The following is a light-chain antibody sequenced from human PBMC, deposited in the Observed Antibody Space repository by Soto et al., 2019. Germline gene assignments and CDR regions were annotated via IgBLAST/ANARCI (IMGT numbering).Light chain of an antibody. CDR1: SSDVGSYNL. CDR3: CSYAGSSTYV. CDR2: EGT. J-gene: IGLJ1*01. V-gene: IGLV2-23*01. Sequence: QSALTQPASVSGSPGQSITISCTGTSSDVGSYNLVSWYQQHPGKAPKLMIYEGTQRPSGISNRFSGSKSGNTASLAISGLQAEDEADYHCCSYAGSSTYVFGNGTKVTVL.